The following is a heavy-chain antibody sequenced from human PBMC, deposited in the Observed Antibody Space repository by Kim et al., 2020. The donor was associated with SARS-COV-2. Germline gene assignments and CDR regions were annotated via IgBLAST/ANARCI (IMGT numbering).Heavy chain of an antibody. D-gene: IGHD6-25*01. Sequence: TNYNPSLKSRVTISVDTSKNQFSLKLSSVTAADTAVYYCAREEQRAHFDYWGQGTLVTVSS. CDR3: AREEQRAHFDY. J-gene: IGHJ4*02. CDR2: T. V-gene: IGHV4-59*01.